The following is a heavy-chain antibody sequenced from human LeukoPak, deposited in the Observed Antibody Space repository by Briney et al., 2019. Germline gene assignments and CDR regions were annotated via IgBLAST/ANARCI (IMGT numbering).Heavy chain of an antibody. CDR3: ARGQLLGGYFDY. CDR2: INHSGST. CDR1: GGSFSGYY. Sequence: PSETLSLTCAVYGGSFSGYYWSWIRQPPGKGLEWIGEINHSGSTNYNPSLKSRVTISVDTSKNQFSLKLSSVTAADTAVYYCARGQLLGGYFDYWGQGTLVTVSS. D-gene: IGHD1-26*01. V-gene: IGHV4-34*01. J-gene: IGHJ4*02.